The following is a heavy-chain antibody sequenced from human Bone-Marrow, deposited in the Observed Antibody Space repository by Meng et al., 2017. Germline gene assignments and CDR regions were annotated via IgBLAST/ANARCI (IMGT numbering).Heavy chain of an antibody. CDR3: ARDVAYSAFDI. J-gene: IGHJ3*02. CDR1: GFSFSGSW. Sequence: GESLKISCAASGFSFSGSWMNWVRQAPGKGLDWVASINPDGSEKHHVDSVKGRFTISRDNAKNSLYLQINSLRVEDTAVYYCARDVAYSAFDIWGQGTKVTVSS. D-gene: IGHD2-21*01. V-gene: IGHV3-7*01. CDR2: INPDGSEK.